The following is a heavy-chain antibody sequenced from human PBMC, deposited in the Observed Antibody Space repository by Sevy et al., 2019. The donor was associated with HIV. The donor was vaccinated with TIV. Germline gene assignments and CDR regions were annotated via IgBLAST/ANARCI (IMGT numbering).Heavy chain of an antibody. CDR1: GFTFSSYW. CDR2: IKQDGSEK. V-gene: IGHV3-7*03. Sequence: GGSLRLSCAASGFTFSSYWMSWVRQAPGKGLEWVANIKQDGSEKYYVDSVKRRFTISRDNAKNSLYLQMNSLRAEDTAVYYCARVLSGQQVAATKAAAFDIWGQGTMVTVSS. J-gene: IGHJ3*02. CDR3: ARVLSGQQVAATKAAAFDI. D-gene: IGHD2-15*01.